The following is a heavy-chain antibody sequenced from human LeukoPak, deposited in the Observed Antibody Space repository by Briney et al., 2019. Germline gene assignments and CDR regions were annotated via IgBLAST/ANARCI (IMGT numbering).Heavy chain of an antibody. V-gene: IGHV4-59*08. J-gene: IGHJ3*02. D-gene: IGHD3-10*01. CDR2: IHYSEST. CDR1: GGSIRSYY. Sequence: SETLSLTCTVSGGSIRSYYWGWIRQPPGKGLEWIGYIHYSESTKYNPSLKSRVTMSVDTSKNQFSLKLSSVTAEDTAVYYCASRSGSFSDALDIWGQGTLVTVSS. CDR3: ASRSGSFSDALDI.